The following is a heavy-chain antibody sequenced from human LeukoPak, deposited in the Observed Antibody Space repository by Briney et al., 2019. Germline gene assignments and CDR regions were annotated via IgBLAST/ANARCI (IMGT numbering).Heavy chain of an antibody. D-gene: IGHD2-21*01. V-gene: IGHV3-23*01. CDR1: GFTFSSYA. Sequence: GGSLRLSCAASGFTFSSYAMSWVRQAPGKGLEWVSAISGSGGSTYYVDSVKGRFTISRDNSKNTLYLQMNSLRAEDTAVYYCAKGGILWSHAFDIWGQGTMVTVSS. J-gene: IGHJ3*02. CDR2: ISGSGGST. CDR3: AKGGILWSHAFDI.